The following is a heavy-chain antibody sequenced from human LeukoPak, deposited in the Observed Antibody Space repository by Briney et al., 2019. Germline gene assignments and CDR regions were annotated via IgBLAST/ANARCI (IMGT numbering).Heavy chain of an antibody. D-gene: IGHD6-6*01. CDR3: ASLFLCYGCSSSSDSFNI. V-gene: IGHV3-74*01. CDR1: GFTFNRYW. Sequence: GGSLRLSCEASGFTFNRYWMHWVRQAPGKGLVWVSRINSDGSGTTYADSVKGRFTISRDNAKNTLYLQMNSLRAEDTAVYYCASLFLCYGCSSSSDSFNIWGQGTMVTVSS. CDR2: INSDGSGT. J-gene: IGHJ3*02.